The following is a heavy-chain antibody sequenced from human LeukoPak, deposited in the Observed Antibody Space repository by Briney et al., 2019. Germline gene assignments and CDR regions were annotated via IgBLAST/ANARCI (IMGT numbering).Heavy chain of an antibody. Sequence: GGSLRLSCAASGFTFDDYTMHWVRQAPGKGLEWVSLISWDGGSTYYADSVKGRFTISRDNSKNSLYLQMNSLRTEDTALYYCAKDIQGYYYYGMDAWGQGTTVTVSS. V-gene: IGHV3-43*01. CDR2: ISWDGGST. J-gene: IGHJ6*02. CDR1: GFTFDDYT. CDR3: AKDIQGYYYYGMDA.